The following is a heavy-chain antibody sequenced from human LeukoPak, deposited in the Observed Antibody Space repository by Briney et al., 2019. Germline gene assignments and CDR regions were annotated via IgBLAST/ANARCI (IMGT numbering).Heavy chain of an antibody. D-gene: IGHD6-19*01. CDR3: ARAYSSGWYVFAP. Sequence: PSETLSLTCTVSGGSISSGGYYWGWIRQHPGKGLEWIGYIYYSGSTYYNPSLKSRVTISVDTSKNQFSLKLSSVTAADTAVYYCARAYSSGWYVFAPWGQGTLVTVSS. V-gene: IGHV4-31*03. CDR2: IYYSGST. J-gene: IGHJ5*02. CDR1: GGSISSGGYY.